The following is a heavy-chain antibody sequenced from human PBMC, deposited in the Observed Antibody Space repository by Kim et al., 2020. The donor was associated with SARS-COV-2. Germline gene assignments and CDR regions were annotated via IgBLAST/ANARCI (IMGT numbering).Heavy chain of an antibody. D-gene: IGHD2-21*01. CDR3: AREKRGVEMATIFIYYGMDV. J-gene: IGHJ6*02. CDR1: GYTFTSYY. Sequence: ASVKVSCKASGYTFTSYYMHWVRQAPGQGLEWMGIINPSGGSTSYAQKFQGRVTMTRDTSTSTVYMELSSLRSEDTAVYYCAREKRGVEMATIFIYYGMDVWGQGTTVTVSS. CDR2: INPSGGST. V-gene: IGHV1-46*01.